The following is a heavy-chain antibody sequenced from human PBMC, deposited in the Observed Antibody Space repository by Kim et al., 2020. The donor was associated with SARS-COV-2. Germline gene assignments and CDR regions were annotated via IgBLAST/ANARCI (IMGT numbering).Heavy chain of an antibody. CDR2: ISLNSGDT. V-gene: IGHV1-2*06. Sequence: ASVKVSCKASGYTFTAYHMHWVRQAPGQGLEWMGRISLNSGDTNYAQDFQGRVTLTRDTSISTAYLELRSLRSDDTAVYYCARSQLLDFDSWGQGTLVTV. D-gene: IGHD2-8*02. J-gene: IGHJ4*02. CDR3: ARSQLLDFDS. CDR1: GYTFTAYH.